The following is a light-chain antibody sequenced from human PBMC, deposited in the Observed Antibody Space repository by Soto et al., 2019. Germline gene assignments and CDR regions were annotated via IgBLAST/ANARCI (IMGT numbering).Light chain of an antibody. CDR2: DVD. CDR1: SXDVGGYNY. Sequence: QSVLTQPRSVSGSPGQSFTISCTGTSXDVGGYNYVSWYQHHPGKAPKLMIYDVDKRPSGVPGRFSGSKSGNTASLTISGLQAEDEADYYCCSYAGSYPFVFGTGTKVTVL. V-gene: IGLV2-11*01. J-gene: IGLJ1*01. CDR3: CSYAGSYPFV.